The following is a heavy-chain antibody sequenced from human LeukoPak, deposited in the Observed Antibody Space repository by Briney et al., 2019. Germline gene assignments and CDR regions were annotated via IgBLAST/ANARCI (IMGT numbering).Heavy chain of an antibody. CDR1: GFTFSSYS. CDR3: ARDRHSSSWDPFDP. V-gene: IGHV3-21*01. CDR2: ISGSSSYI. J-gene: IGHJ5*02. Sequence: GGSLRLSCAASGFTFSSYSMNWVRQAPGKGLEWVSSISGSSSYIYYADSVKGRFTISRDNAKNSLYLQMNSLRAEDTAVYYCARDRHSSSWDPFDPWGQGTLVTVSS. D-gene: IGHD6-13*01.